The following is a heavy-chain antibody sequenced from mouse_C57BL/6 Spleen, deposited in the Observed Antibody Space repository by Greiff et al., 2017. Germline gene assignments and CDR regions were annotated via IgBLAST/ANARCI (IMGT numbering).Heavy chain of an antibody. CDR3: ARTMGY. J-gene: IGHJ2*01. Sequence: VKLQESGPELVKPGASVKISCKASGYAFSSSWMNWVKQRPGKGLEWIGRIYPGDGDTNYNGKFKGKATLTADKSSSTAYMQLSSLTSEDSAVYFCARTMGYWGQGTTLTVSS. CDR1: GYAFSSSW. CDR2: IYPGDGDT. V-gene: IGHV1-82*01. D-gene: IGHD2-3*01.